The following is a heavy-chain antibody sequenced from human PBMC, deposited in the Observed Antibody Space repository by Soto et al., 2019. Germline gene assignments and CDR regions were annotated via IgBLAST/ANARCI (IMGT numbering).Heavy chain of an antibody. V-gene: IGHV3-30*18. D-gene: IGHD3-3*01. J-gene: IGHJ6*03. Sequence: GGSLRLSCAASGFTFSSYGMHWVRQAPGKGLEWVAVISYDGSNKYYADSVKGRFTISRDNSKNTLYLQMNSLRAEDTAVYYCAKVRLEWLPTYYYYMDVWGKGTTVTVSS. CDR3: AKVRLEWLPTYYYYMDV. CDR2: ISYDGSNK. CDR1: GFTFSSYG.